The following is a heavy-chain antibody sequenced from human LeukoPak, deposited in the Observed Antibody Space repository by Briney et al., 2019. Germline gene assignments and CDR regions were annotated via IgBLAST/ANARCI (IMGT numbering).Heavy chain of an antibody. CDR2: ISAYNGNT. Sequence: GASVKVSCKASGYTFTSYGISWVRQAPGQGLEWMGWISAYNGNTNYAQKLQGRVTMTTDTSTSTAYMELRSLRSDDTAVYYCARALDYSSSWYNWFDPWGQGTLVTVSS. V-gene: IGHV1-18*01. D-gene: IGHD6-13*01. CDR3: ARALDYSSSWYNWFDP. J-gene: IGHJ5*02. CDR1: GYTFTSYG.